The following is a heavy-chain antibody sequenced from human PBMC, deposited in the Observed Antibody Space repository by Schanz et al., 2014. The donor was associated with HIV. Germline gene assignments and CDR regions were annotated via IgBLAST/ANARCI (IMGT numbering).Heavy chain of an antibody. CDR3: AKDRNHYDSRYRGKGNYYYYYGMDV. Sequence: VQMLESGGGSVQPGGSLRLSCAASGFTFSNFAMSWVRQAPGKGLEWVAVISHNGNNDYYAESVKGRFTISRDNSKSILYLQMSSLRREDTAVYYCAKDRNHYDSRYRGKGNYYYYYGMDVWGQGTTVTVS. CDR2: ISHNGNND. J-gene: IGHJ6*02. D-gene: IGHD3-22*01. V-gene: IGHV3-30*18. CDR1: GFTFSNFA.